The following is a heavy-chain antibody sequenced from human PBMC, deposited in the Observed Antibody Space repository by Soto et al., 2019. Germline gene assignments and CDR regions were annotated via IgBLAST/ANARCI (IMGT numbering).Heavy chain of an antibody. CDR1: RFTFSSYA. CDR2: ISHDKSKE. J-gene: IGHJ6*02. D-gene: IGHD1-26*01. V-gene: IGHV3-30*03. Sequence: GGSLRLSCAASRFTFSSYAMHWVRQAPGKGLEWVAMISHDKSKEYYADSVKGRFTISRDNSKITLYLQMNSLRDEDTAVYYCTRDSRSGSYYSYYGLDFWGHGTTVTVSS. CDR3: TRDSRSGSYYSYYGLDF.